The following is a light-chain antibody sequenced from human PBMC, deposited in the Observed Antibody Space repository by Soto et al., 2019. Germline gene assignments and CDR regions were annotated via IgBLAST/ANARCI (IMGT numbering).Light chain of an antibody. CDR3: SSYTNFNTRACV. Sequence: QSVLTQPASVSASPGQSITISCTGTTSDVGAHKYVSWYQQRPGKAPKLLLYEVTDRPSGVSNRFSGSKSGNTASLTISGLQAEDEAEYYCSSYTNFNTRACVFGTGTKLTVL. J-gene: IGLJ1*01. CDR2: EVT. V-gene: IGLV2-14*01. CDR1: TSDVGAHKY.